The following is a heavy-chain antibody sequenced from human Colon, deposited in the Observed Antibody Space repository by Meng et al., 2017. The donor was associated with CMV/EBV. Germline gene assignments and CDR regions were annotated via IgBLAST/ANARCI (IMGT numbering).Heavy chain of an antibody. CDR1: VFSLSTAEVG. Sequence: QITQEVVCPTVENPTPPPTIICISSVFSLSTAEVGLRWRHPPPRTVLGLLAIIYYDDDQFRPSLKNRITITKDTSKNQVVLTMTNMDPVDTATYYCAHGRGWLTDYWGQGTLVTVSS. J-gene: IGHJ4*02. V-gene: IGHV2-5*01. CDR3: AHGRGWLTDY. D-gene: IGHD6-19*01. CDR2: IYYDDD.